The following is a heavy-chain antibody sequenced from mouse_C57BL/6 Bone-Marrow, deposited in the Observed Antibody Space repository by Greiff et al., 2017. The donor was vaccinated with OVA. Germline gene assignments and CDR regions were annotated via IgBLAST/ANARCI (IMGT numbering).Heavy chain of an antibody. Sequence: VQGVESGPGLVAPSQSLSITCTVSGFSLTSYGVDWVRQSPGKGLEWLGVIWGVGSTNYNSALKSRLSISKDNSKSQVFLKMNSLQTDDTAMYYCATSYYSNPRWFAYWGQGTLVTVSA. CDR1: GFSLTSYG. J-gene: IGHJ3*01. CDR3: ATSYYSNPRWFAY. V-gene: IGHV2-6*01. CDR2: IWGVGST. D-gene: IGHD2-5*01.